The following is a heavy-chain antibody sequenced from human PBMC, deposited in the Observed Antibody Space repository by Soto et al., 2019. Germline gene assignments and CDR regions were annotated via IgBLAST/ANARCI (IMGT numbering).Heavy chain of an antibody. CDR2: MNPNSGNT. J-gene: IGHJ4*02. Sequence: ASVKASCKASGYTFTSYDINWVRQATGQGLEWMGWMNPNSGNTGYAQKFQGRVTMTRNTSISTAYMELSSLRYEDTAVYYCARSVDTAMVKDYWGQGTLVTVSS. D-gene: IGHD5-18*01. V-gene: IGHV1-8*01. CDR1: GYTFTSYD. CDR3: ARSVDTAMVKDY.